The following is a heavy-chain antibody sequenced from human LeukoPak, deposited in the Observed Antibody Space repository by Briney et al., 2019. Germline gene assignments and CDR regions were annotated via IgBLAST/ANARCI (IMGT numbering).Heavy chain of an antibody. V-gene: IGHV3-30*03. CDR3: AREFGHNRWYFDY. J-gene: IGHJ4*02. CDR2: VSADGRTQ. D-gene: IGHD5-24*01. CDR1: GFTFRPYS. Sequence: PGGSLRLSCAASGFTFRPYSIHWVRQAQGKGLEGVTVVSADGRTQLYSDSVKGRFTISRDNSLNTLHLQMNSLRTEDTAVYYCAREFGHNRWYFDYWGQGALVTVSS.